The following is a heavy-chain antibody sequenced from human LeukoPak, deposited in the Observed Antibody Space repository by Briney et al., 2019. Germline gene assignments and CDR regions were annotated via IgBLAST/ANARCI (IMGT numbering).Heavy chain of an antibody. V-gene: IGHV1-69*13. CDR2: IIPIFGTA. CDR1: GGTFSNYA. J-gene: IGHJ4*02. D-gene: IGHD6-19*01. CDR3: ARVPYSSGWYYFDY. Sequence: SVKVSCKASGGTFSNYAISWVRQAPGQGLEWMGGIIPIFGTASYAQKFQGRVTITADESTSTAYMELSSLRSEDTAVYYCARVPYSSGWYYFDYWGQGTLVTVSS.